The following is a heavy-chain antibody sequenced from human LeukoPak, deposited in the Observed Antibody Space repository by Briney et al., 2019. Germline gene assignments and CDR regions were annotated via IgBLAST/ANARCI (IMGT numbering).Heavy chain of an antibody. J-gene: IGHJ5*02. CDR1: GYTFTSYG. D-gene: IGHD3-3*01. CDR2: ISAYNGNT. V-gene: IGHV1-18*01. Sequence: ASVKVSCKASGYTFTSYGISWVRQAPGQGLEWMGWISAYNGNTNYAQKLQGRVTTTTDTSTSTAYMELRSLRSDDTAVYYCARSRRITIFGVVTPFDPWGQGTLVTVSS. CDR3: ARSRRITIFGVVTPFDP.